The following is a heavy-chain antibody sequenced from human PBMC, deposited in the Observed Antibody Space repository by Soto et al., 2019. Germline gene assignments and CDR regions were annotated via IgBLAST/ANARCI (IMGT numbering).Heavy chain of an antibody. CDR2: IYPGDSDT. V-gene: IGHV5-51*01. D-gene: IGHD6-6*01. CDR3: ALIAAQDTRLPYGMDV. Sequence: PGESLKLSCKGSGYSFTSYWIGWVRQMPGKGLEWMGIIYPGDSDTRYSPSFQGQVTISADKSISTAYLQWSSLKASDTAMYYCALIAAQDTRLPYGMDVWGQGTTVTVSS. CDR1: GYSFTSYW. J-gene: IGHJ6*02.